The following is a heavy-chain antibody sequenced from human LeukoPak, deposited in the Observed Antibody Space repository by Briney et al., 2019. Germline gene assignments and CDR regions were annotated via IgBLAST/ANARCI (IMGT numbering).Heavy chain of an antibody. Sequence: SETLSLTCAVYGGSFSGYYWSWIRQPPGKGLEWIGEINHSGSTNYNPSLKSRVTISVDTSKNQFSLKLSSVTAADTAVYYCARGYRYSSSGYYYYMDVWGKGTTVTVSS. J-gene: IGHJ6*03. D-gene: IGHD6-6*01. CDR1: GGSFSGYY. V-gene: IGHV4-34*01. CDR2: INHSGST. CDR3: ARGYRYSSSGYYYYMDV.